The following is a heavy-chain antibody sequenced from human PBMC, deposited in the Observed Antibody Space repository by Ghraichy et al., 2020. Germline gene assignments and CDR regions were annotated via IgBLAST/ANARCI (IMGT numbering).Heavy chain of an antibody. V-gene: IGHV3-48*01. CDR1: GFTFSSYS. D-gene: IGHD5-12*01. CDR2: ISSSSSTI. CDR3: AREPLYSGYSWFDP. J-gene: IGHJ5*02. Sequence: GGSLRLSCAASGFTFSSYSMNWVRQAPGKGLEWVSYISSSSSTIYYADSVKGRFTISRDNAKNSLYLQMNSLRAEDTAVYYCAREPLYSGYSWFDPWGQGTLVTVSS.